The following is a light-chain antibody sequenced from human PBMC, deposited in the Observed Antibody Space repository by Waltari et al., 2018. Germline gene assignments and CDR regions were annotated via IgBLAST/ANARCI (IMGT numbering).Light chain of an antibody. CDR2: EAS. CDR1: QSITSS. Sequence: DIQMTQSPSILSASGGDRVSITCRASQSITSSLAWYQQKPGKAPKILIYEASNLETGVPLRFSGSGSGTEFTLTISSLQPDDFATYYCQQYKSYKTFGQGTKVEIK. V-gene: IGKV1-5*03. CDR3: QQYKSYKT. J-gene: IGKJ1*01.